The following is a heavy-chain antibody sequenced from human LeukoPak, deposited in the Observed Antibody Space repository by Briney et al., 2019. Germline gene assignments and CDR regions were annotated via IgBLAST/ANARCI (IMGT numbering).Heavy chain of an antibody. J-gene: IGHJ6*02. D-gene: IGHD2-2*02. CDR1: GYIFTSYA. CDR2: INTNTGNP. CDR3: ARDDTPFGRTPDGMDV. V-gene: IGHV7-4-1*02. Sequence: ASVKVSCKASGYIFTSYAMNWVRQAPGQGLEWMGWINTNTGNPTYAQGFTGRFVFSLDTSVSTAYLQISSLKAEDTAVYYCARDDTPFGRTPDGMDVWGQGTTVTVSS.